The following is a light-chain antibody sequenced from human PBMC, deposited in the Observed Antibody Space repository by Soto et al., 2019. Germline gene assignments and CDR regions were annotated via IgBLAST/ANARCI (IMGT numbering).Light chain of an antibody. J-gene: IGKJ5*01. V-gene: IGKV1-33*01. CDR1: QDISNY. CDR2: DAS. Sequence: DILMTQSPSSLSASVRDRVTITCQASQDISNYLNWYQQKPGKAPKLLIYDASNLETGVPSRFSGSGSGTDFTFTISSLQPEDIATYYCQQYDSLPTFGQGTRLENK. CDR3: QQYDSLPT.